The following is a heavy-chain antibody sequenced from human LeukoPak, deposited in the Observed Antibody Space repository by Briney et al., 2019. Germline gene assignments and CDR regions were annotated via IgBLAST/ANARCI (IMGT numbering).Heavy chain of an antibody. J-gene: IGHJ4*02. CDR2: ISSSGSTI. CDR1: GFTFSSYE. Sequence: GGSLRLSCAASGFTFSSYEMNWVRQAPGKGLEWVSYISSSGSTIYYADSVKGRFTISRDNAKNSLYLQMNRLRGDDTARYYCANQYWKVGSTPDYWGQGTLVTVSS. CDR3: ANQYWKVGSTPDY. D-gene: IGHD2/OR15-2a*01. V-gene: IGHV3-48*03.